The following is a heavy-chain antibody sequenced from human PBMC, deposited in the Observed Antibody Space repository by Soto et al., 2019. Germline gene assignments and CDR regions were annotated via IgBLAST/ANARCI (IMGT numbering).Heavy chain of an antibody. D-gene: IGHD3-16*01. V-gene: IGHV5-51*01. Sequence: GESLKISCKASGYIIKNYWIGWVRQMPGQGLEWMGIIFPDDSDTRYSPSFQGHVTVSVDKSISTAYVQWSSLKASDSAIYYCFRGGVTSRTFDYWGQGTLVTVSS. CDR1: GYIIKNYW. J-gene: IGHJ4*02. CDR3: FRGGVTSRTFDY. CDR2: IFPDDSDT.